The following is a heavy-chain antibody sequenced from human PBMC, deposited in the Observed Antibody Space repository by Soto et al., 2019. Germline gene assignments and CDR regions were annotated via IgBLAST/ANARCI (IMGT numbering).Heavy chain of an antibody. D-gene: IGHD1-26*01. CDR3: AKDFGASYSRYGMDV. CDR1: GFTFSSYA. V-gene: IGHV3-23*01. J-gene: IGHJ6*02. Sequence: GGSLRLSCAASGFTFSSYAMSWVRQAPGKGLEWVSAISGSGGSTYYADSVKGRFTISRDNSKNTLYLQRNSLRAEDTAVYYCAKDFGASYSRYGMDVWGQGTTVTVSS. CDR2: ISGSGGST.